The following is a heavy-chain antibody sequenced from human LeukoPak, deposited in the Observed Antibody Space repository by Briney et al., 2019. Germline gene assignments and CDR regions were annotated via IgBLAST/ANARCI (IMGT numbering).Heavy chain of an antibody. V-gene: IGHV3-21*01. CDR3: ARDPDRGGYSMFDY. CDR2: ISSSSSYI. CDR1: GFTFSSYS. D-gene: IGHD3-22*01. J-gene: IGHJ4*02. Sequence: GGSLRLSCAASGFTFSSYSMNWVRLAPGKGLEWVSSISSSSSYIYYADSVKGRFTISRDNAKNSLYLQMNSLRAEDTAVYYCARDPDRGGYSMFDYWGQGTLVTVSS.